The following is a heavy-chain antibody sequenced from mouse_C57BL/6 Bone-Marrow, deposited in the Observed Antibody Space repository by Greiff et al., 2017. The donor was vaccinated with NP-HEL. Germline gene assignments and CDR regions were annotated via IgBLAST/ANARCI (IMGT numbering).Heavy chain of an antibody. V-gene: IGHV2-9-1*01. CDR2: IWTGGGP. D-gene: IGHD1-1*01. J-gene: IGHJ3*01. Sequence: QVQLKESGPGLVAPSQSLSITCTVSGFSLTSYAISWVRQPPGKGLEWLGVIWTGGGPNYNSALKSRLSISKDNSKSQVFLKMNSLHTDDTARYYCVGYGSSYEAYWGQGTLVTVSA. CDR1: GFSLTSYA. CDR3: VGYGSSYEAY.